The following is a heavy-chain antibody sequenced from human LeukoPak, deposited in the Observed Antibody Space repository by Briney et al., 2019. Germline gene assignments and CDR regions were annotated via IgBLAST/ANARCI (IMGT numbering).Heavy chain of an antibody. CDR3: ARAELLYGLWGENWFDP. Sequence: SQTLSLTCTVSGGSISSGGYYWSWIRQHPGKGLEWIGYIYYSGSTYYNPSLRSRVTISVDTSKNQFSLKLSSVTAADTAVYYCARAELLYGLWGENWFDPWGQGTLVTVSS. V-gene: IGHV4-31*03. J-gene: IGHJ5*02. D-gene: IGHD2-2*02. CDR1: GGSISSGGYY. CDR2: IYYSGST.